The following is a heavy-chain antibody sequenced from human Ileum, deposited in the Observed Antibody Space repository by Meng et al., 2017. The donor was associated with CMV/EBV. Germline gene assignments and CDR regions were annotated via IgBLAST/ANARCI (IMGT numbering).Heavy chain of an antibody. Sequence: QLQLQESGPGLVKPSKTPSLTCAVSGGSITSGNYYWSWMRRPPGRGLEWIGYIYYSGSPYYKPSLKSRVTISLDTSKNQFSLNLRSVTATDSAVYYCVRQVVAASFDYWGQGALVTVSS. V-gene: IGHV4-30-4*08. CDR3: VRQVVAASFDY. D-gene: IGHD2-15*01. CDR2: IYYSGSP. J-gene: IGHJ4*02. CDR1: GGSITSGNYY.